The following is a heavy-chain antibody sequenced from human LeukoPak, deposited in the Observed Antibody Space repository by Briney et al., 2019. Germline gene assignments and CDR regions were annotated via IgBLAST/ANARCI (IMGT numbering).Heavy chain of an antibody. D-gene: IGHD3-10*01. CDR1: GFTFSSYW. J-gene: IGHJ6*03. V-gene: IGHV3-7*04. CDR2: IKQDGSEK. CDR3: ARVYGSGSYWYYYYYMDV. Sequence: PGGSLRLSCAASGFTFSSYWMSWVRQAPGKGLEWVANIKQDGSEKYYVDSVKGRFTISRDNAKNSLYLQMNSLRAEDTAVYYCARVYGSGSYWYYYYYMDVWGKGTTVTVSS.